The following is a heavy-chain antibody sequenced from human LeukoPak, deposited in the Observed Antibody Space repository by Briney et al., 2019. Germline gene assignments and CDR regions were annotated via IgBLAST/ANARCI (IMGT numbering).Heavy chain of an antibody. Sequence: PGGSLRLSCAASGFSFSSYAMHWVRQAPGKGLEYVSAISRNGGSTYYANSVKGRFTISRDNSKNTLYLQMGSLRAEDMAVYYCARVGYYDSSGPFDYWGQGTLVTVSS. CDR2: ISRNGGST. CDR3: ARVGYYDSSGPFDY. D-gene: IGHD3-22*01. CDR1: GFSFSSYA. J-gene: IGHJ4*02. V-gene: IGHV3-64*01.